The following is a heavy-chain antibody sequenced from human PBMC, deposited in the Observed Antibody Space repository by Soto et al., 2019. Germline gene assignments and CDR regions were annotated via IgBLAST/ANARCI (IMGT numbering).Heavy chain of an antibody. D-gene: IGHD6-13*01. V-gene: IGHV1-18*01. CDR2: ISAYNGNT. CDR3: ARVAAAGSPEGNAFDI. CDR1: GYTFTSYG. Sequence: GASVKVSCKASGYTFTSYGISWVRQAPGQGLEWMGWISAYNGNTNYAQKLQGRVTMTTDTSTSTAYMELRSLRSDDTAVYYCARVAAAGSPEGNAFDIWGQGTMVTVSS. J-gene: IGHJ3*02.